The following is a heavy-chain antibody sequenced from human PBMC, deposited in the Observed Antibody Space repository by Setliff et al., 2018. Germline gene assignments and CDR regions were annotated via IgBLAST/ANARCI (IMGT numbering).Heavy chain of an antibody. J-gene: IGHJ6*03. D-gene: IGHD6-19*01. CDR3: AREQWLDPPGYYYMDV. Sequence: SETLSLTCTVSGYSISSGYIWGWIRQPPGKGLEWVGNIGHTGSINYNPSLKSRLTIPRDTSKNQFSLKLNSVTAADMAVYYCAREQWLDPPGYYYMDVWAKGTTVTVSS. CDR1: GYSISSGYI. V-gene: IGHV4-38-2*02. CDR2: IGHTGSI.